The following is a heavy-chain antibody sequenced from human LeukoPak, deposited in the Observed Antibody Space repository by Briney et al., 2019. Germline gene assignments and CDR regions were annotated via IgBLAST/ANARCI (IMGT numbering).Heavy chain of an antibody. V-gene: IGHV3-21*01. D-gene: IGHD6-6*01. CDR3: ARGSSYSSSSPYYYYMDV. CDR2: ISSTGSDI. CDR1: GFTFSIYS. J-gene: IGHJ6*03. Sequence: GGSLRLSCAASGFTFSIYSINWVRQAPGKGLEWVSSISSTGSDIYYADSLKGRFTISRDNAKNSLYLQMNSLRAEDTAVYYCARGSSYSSSSPYYYYMDVWGKGTTVTVSS.